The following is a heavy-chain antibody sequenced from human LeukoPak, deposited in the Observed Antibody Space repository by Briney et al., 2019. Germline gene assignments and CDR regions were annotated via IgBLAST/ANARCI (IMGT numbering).Heavy chain of an antibody. D-gene: IGHD3-9*01. CDR1: GFTFTSSA. CDR2: IVVGSGNT. CDR3: AASTFDYLPDY. J-gene: IGHJ4*02. V-gene: IGHV1-58*02. Sequence: TSVKVSCKASGFTFTSSAMQLVRQARGQRLEWIGWIVVGSGNTNYAQKFQERVTITRDMSTSTAYMELSSLRSEDTAVYYCAASTFDYLPDYWGQGTRVTVSS.